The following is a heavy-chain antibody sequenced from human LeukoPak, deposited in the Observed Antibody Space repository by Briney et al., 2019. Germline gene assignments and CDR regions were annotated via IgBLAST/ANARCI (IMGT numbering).Heavy chain of an antibody. Sequence: ASVKVSCKASGGTFSSYAISWVRQAPGQGLEWMGRIIPIFGIANYAQKFQGRVPITADKSTSTAHMELSSLRSEDTAVYYCARARSYYYDSSGYYPAFDYWGQGTLVTVSS. CDR3: ARARSYYYDSSGYYPAFDY. CDR2: IIPIFGIA. CDR1: GGTFSSYA. D-gene: IGHD3-22*01. J-gene: IGHJ4*02. V-gene: IGHV1-69*04.